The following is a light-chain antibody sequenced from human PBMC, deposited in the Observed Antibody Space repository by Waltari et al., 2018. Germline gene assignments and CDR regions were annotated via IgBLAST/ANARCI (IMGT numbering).Light chain of an antibody. CDR2: DAS. Sequence: DIQLTQSPSFVSAAVGDRVTITCRARRGIEWLVWYQQKPGKAPNSLIPDASGSQSGVPSRFSGSGSGTDFTLTISSLQPEDCASYYCQQADIFPLTFGGGTKVEIK. CDR3: QQADIFPLT. V-gene: IGKV1-12*01. J-gene: IGKJ4*01. CDR1: RGIEW.